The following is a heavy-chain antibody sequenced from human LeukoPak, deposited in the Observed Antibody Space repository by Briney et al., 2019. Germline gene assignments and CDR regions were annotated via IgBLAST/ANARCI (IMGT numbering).Heavy chain of an antibody. Sequence: GGSLRLSCAASGFTFSDYYMSWIRQAPGKGLEWVSYISSSGSTIYYADSVKGRFTISRDNAKNSLYLQMNSLRAEDTAVYYCASSLVRGDNTYDYWGQGTLVTVSS. J-gene: IGHJ4*02. CDR1: GFTFSDYY. V-gene: IGHV3-11*01. D-gene: IGHD3-10*01. CDR2: ISSSGSTI. CDR3: ASSLVRGDNTYDY.